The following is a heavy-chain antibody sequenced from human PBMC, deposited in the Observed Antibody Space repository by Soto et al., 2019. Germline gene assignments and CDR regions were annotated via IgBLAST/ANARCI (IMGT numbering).Heavy chain of an antibody. Sequence: QVQLVESGGGVVQPGRSLRLSCAASGFTFSSYGMHWVRQAPGKGLEWVAVISYDGSNKYYADSVKGRFTISRDNSKNXLYLQMNSLRAEDTAVYYCAKGTVTTVTTLDGMDVWGQGTTVTVSS. CDR2: ISYDGSNK. D-gene: IGHD4-17*01. CDR3: AKGTVTTVTTLDGMDV. V-gene: IGHV3-30*18. J-gene: IGHJ6*02. CDR1: GFTFSSYG.